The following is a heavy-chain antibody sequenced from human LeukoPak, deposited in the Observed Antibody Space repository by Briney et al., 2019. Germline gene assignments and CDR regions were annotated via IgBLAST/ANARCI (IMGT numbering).Heavy chain of an antibody. CDR1: GYTFTSYA. CDR3: ARVKSGYSQDPPYYFDY. D-gene: IGHD4-23*01. J-gene: IGHJ4*02. V-gene: IGHV7-4-1*02. Sequence: GTSVKVSCKASGYTFTSYAMIWVRQAPGQGLEWMGWINTNTGNPTYAQGFTGRFVFSLDTSVSTAYLQISSLKAEDTAVYYCARVKSGYSQDPPYYFDYWGQGTLVTVSS. CDR2: INTNTGNP.